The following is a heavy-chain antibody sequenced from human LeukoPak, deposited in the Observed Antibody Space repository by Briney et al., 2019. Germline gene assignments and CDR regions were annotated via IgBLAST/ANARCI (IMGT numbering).Heavy chain of an antibody. CDR3: ARGPLTDY. CDR2: INHSGST. V-gene: IGHV4-34*01. Sequence: SETLSLTCAVYGGSFSGYYWSWIRQPPGKGLEWIGEINHSGSTNYNPSLKSRVTISVDTSKNQFSLKLSSVTAADTAVYYCARGPLTDYWGQGTLVTVSS. J-gene: IGHJ4*02. CDR1: GGSFSGYY.